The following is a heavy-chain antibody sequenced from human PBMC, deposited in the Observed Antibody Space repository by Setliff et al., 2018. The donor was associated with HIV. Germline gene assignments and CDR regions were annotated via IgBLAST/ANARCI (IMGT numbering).Heavy chain of an antibody. CDR3: AMSMTTYPVSRAFDI. CDR2: IIPIFGTT. CDR1: GGTFRSHE. Sequence: SVKVSCKASGGTFRSHEISWVRQAPGQGLEWMGGIIPIFGTTNYAQKFQGRVTITADESTSTAYMELSSLRSEDTAVYYCAMSMTTYPVSRAFDIWGQGTMVTVSS. J-gene: IGHJ3*02. V-gene: IGHV1-69*13. D-gene: IGHD4-4*01.